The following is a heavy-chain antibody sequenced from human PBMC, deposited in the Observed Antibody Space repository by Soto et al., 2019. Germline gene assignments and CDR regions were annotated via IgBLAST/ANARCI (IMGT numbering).Heavy chain of an antibody. Sequence: SETLSLTCTVSGGSVSSYYWSWIRQPPGKGLEWIGYIFYSGSTNYSPSLKSRVTISVDTSKNQFSLKLSSVTAADTAVYCCARVAREGMDVWGQGTTVTVSS. J-gene: IGHJ6*02. CDR2: IFYSGST. D-gene: IGHD1-26*01. CDR1: GGSVSSYY. V-gene: IGHV4-59*02. CDR3: ARVAREGMDV.